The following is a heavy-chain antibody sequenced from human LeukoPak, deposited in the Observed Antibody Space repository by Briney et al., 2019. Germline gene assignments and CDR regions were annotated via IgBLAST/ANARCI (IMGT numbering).Heavy chain of an antibody. CDR2: ISSSSSYI. D-gene: IGHD3-10*01. CDR1: GFTFSSYS. V-gene: IGHV3-21*01. J-gene: IGHJ4*02. Sequence: GGSLRLSCAASGFTFSSYSMNWVRQAPGKGLEWVSSISSSSSYIYYADSVKGRFTISRDNAKNSLYLQMNSLRAEDTAVYYCARLGWFGELFDYWGQGTLVTVSS. CDR3: ARLGWFGELFDY.